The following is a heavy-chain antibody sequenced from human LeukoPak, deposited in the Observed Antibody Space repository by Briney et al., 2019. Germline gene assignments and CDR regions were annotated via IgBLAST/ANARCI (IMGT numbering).Heavy chain of an antibody. CDR2: IKEDGSQK. Sequence: GRSLRLSCAASGFTFSSYAMSWVRQAPGKGLEWVANIKEDGSQKYYVDSVKGRFTISRDNAKNSLYLQMNSLRAEDTAVYYCARPLMPGGYFDLWGRGTLVTVSA. J-gene: IGHJ2*01. CDR1: GFTFSSYA. CDR3: ARPLMPGGYFDL. D-gene: IGHD2-15*01. V-gene: IGHV3-7*04.